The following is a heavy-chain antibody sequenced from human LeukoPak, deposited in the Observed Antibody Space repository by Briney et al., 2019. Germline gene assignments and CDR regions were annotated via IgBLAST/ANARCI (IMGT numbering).Heavy chain of an antibody. Sequence: SETLSLTCTVSGGSISSSSCYWGWIRQPPGKGLEWIGSIYYSGSTYYNPSLKSRVTISVDTSKNQFSLKLSSVTAADTAVYYCARAAAGRGYFDYWGQGTLVTVSS. CDR1: GGSISSSSCY. CDR3: ARAAAGRGYFDY. V-gene: IGHV4-39*07. CDR2: IYYSGST. J-gene: IGHJ4*02. D-gene: IGHD6-13*01.